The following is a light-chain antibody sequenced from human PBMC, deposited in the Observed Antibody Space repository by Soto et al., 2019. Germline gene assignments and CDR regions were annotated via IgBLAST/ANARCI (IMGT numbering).Light chain of an antibody. V-gene: IGLV2-11*01. CDR1: GSDVGGYNY. Sequence: QSALTQPRSVSGSPGQSVTISCTGTGSDVGGYNYVSWYQHHPGKAPKLMIYDVSKRPSGVPDRFSGSKSGNTASLTISGLQAEDEADYYCCSYAGRYTYVFGTGTKLTVL. CDR3: CSYAGRYTYV. CDR2: DVS. J-gene: IGLJ1*01.